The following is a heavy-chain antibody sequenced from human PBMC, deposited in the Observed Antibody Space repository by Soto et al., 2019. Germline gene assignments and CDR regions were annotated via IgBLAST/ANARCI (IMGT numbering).Heavy chain of an antibody. J-gene: IGHJ4*02. CDR3: ARLKLAFIAAAGTDY. D-gene: IGHD6-13*01. V-gene: IGHV5-51*01. CDR2: IYPGDSDT. Sequence: PGESLKISCKGSGYSFTSYWIGWVRQMPGKGLEWMGIIYPGDSDTRYSPSFQGQVTISADKSISTAYLQWSSLRSDDTAVYYCARLKLAFIAAAGTDYWGQGTLVTVSS. CDR1: GYSFTSYW.